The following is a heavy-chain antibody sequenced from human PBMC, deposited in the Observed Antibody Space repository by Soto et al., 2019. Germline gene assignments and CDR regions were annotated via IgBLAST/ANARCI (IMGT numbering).Heavy chain of an antibody. Sequence: EVQWVESGGGLVQPGGSLRLSCAASGFTFSNYWMSWVRQAPGKGLEWVANIKQDGSEKNYKDSVKGRLTISRDNAKNALSLQMNSLRDEDTAVYYCARRSTTSAGYFDLWGRGTLVTVSS. J-gene: IGHJ2*01. CDR3: ARRSTTSAGYFDL. CDR2: IKQDGSEK. V-gene: IGHV3-7*01. CDR1: GFTFSNYW. D-gene: IGHD1-1*01.